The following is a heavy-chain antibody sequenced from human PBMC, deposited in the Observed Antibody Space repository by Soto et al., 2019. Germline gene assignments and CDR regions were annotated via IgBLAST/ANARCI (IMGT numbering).Heavy chain of an antibody. V-gene: IGHV4-59*01. CDR3: ARHCSSTSCYGFFDY. D-gene: IGHD2-2*01. CDR2: IYYSGST. J-gene: IGHJ4*02. Sequence: SSEILSLTCTVSGGSISSYYWSWIRQPPGKGLEWIGYIYYSGSTNYNPSLKSRVTISVDTSKNQFSLKLSSVTAADTAVYYCARHCSSTSCYGFFDYWGQGTLVTVSS. CDR1: GGSISSYY.